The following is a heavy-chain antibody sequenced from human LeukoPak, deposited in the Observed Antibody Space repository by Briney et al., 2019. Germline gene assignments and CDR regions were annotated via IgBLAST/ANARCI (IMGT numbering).Heavy chain of an antibody. CDR3: ATRPTMVRGEDY. CDR1: GYTLTELS. Sequence: GASVKVSCKVSGYTLTELSMHWVRQAPGKGLEWMGGFDPEDGETIYAQKFQGRVTMTEDTSTDTAYMELSSLRSGDTAVYYCATRPTMVRGEDYWGQGTLVTVSS. D-gene: IGHD3-10*01. V-gene: IGHV1-24*01. CDR2: FDPEDGET. J-gene: IGHJ4*02.